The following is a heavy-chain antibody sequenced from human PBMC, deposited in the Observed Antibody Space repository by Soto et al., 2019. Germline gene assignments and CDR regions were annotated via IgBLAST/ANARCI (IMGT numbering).Heavy chain of an antibody. D-gene: IGHD3-3*01. Sequence: GPVKVSCKASGYTFTSYAMHWVRQAPGQRLEWMGWINAGNGNTKYSQKFQGRVTITRDTSASTAYMELSSLRSEDTAVYYCARTSGYYFYDYWGQGTLVTVSS. CDR1: GYTFTSYA. J-gene: IGHJ4*02. CDR2: INAGNGNT. CDR3: ARTSGYYFYDY. V-gene: IGHV1-3*01.